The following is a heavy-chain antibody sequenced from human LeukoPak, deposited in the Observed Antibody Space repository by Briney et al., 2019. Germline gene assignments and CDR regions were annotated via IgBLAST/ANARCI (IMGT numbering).Heavy chain of an antibody. D-gene: IGHD2-15*01. CDR1: GGSISSGGYY. J-gene: IGHJ4*02. Sequence: SETLSLTCTVSGGSISSGGYYWSWIRQHPGKGLEWIGYIHYSGSTYYNPSLKSRVTVSVDTSKNQFSLKLSSVTAADTAVYYCASLLGGGSWYALFDYWGQGTLVTVSS. CDR2: IHYSGST. V-gene: IGHV4-31*03. CDR3: ASLLGGGSWYALFDY.